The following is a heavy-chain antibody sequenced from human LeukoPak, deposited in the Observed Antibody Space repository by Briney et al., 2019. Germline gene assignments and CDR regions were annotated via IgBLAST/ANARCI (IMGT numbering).Heavy chain of an antibody. Sequence: APVKVSCKASGGTFSSYAISWVRQAPGQGLEWMGGIIPIFGTANYAQKFQGRVTITTDESTSTAYMELSSLRSEDTAVYYCARGGGYDFWSGYYTPGDYYYYMDVWGKGTTVTVSS. CDR3: ARGGGYDFWSGYYTPGDYYYYMDV. V-gene: IGHV1-69*05. D-gene: IGHD3-3*01. CDR2: IIPIFGTA. J-gene: IGHJ6*03. CDR1: GGTFSSYA.